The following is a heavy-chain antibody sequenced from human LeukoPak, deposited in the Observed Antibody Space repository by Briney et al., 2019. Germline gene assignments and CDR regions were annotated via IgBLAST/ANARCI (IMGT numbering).Heavy chain of an antibody. J-gene: IGHJ4*02. Sequence: PGGSLRLSCAASGFTFSSYAMSWVRQAPGKGLEWVSAISGSGGSTYYADSVNGRFTISRDNSKNTLYLQMNSLRAEDTAVYYCAKTGYGDYNYYFDYWGQGTLVTVSS. D-gene: IGHD4-17*01. CDR1: GFTFSSYA. CDR2: ISGSGGST. CDR3: AKTGYGDYNYYFDY. V-gene: IGHV3-23*01.